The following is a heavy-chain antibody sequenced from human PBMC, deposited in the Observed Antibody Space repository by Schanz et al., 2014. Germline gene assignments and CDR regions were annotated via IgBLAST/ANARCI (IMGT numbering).Heavy chain of an antibody. CDR2: IRDNGSVK. J-gene: IGHJ4*02. V-gene: IGHV3-30*02. D-gene: IGHD3-22*01. CDR1: KFTFSGYG. Sequence: QVQLVESGGGVVQPGGSLTLSCAASKFTFSGYGMHWVRQAPGKGLDWVAFIRDNGSVKNYLDSVKGRFTISRDNSKNTLYLQMNSLGPEDTAVYYCAKEDRTHSSDYVYWGQGTLVTVSS. CDR3: AKEDRTHSSDYVY.